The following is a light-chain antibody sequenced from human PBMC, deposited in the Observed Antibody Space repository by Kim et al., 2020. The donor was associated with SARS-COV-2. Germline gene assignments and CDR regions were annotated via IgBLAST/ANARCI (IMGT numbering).Light chain of an antibody. CDR3: QQASSFPFT. CDR2: AAT. V-gene: IGKV1-12*02. Sequence: ASLGDRVTISCRATQAISSWLAWYQQKPGKAPKLLIYAATTLQSGVPPRFSGSGSGTEFTLTIDSLQPDDFATYYCQQASSFPFTFGPGTKVDIK. J-gene: IGKJ3*01. CDR1: QAISSW.